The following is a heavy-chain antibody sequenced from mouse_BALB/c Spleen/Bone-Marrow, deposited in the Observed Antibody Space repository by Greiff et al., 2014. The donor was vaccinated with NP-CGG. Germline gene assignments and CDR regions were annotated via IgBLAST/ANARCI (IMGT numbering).Heavy chain of an antibody. Sequence: EVKLVESGAELVKPGASVKLSCTASGFNIKDTYMHWVKQRPELGLEWIGRIDPANGNTKYDPKFQGKATITADTSSNTAYLQLSSLTSEDTAVYYCARFPYDYGGGDYWGQGTTLTVSS. CDR2: IDPANGNT. D-gene: IGHD2-4*01. J-gene: IGHJ2*01. V-gene: IGHV14-3*02. CDR3: ARFPYDYGGGDY. CDR1: GFNIKDTY.